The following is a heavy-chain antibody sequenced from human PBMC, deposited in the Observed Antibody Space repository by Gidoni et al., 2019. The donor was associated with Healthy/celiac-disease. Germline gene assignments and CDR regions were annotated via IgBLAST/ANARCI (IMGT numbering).Heavy chain of an antibody. CDR3: ARHLSNSFYYYYYYMDV. CDR1: GGSLRSSHYY. V-gene: IGHV4-39*01. Sequence: QLQLQESGPGLGKPSETLSLTCTVSGGSLRSSHYYWGVLRQPQGKGLEWIGILLSRWSTYYNPSLKSRVTISVDTAKNQFSLNLSSVTAADTAVYYCARHLSNSFYYYYYYMDVWGKGTTVTVSS. CDR2: LLSRWST. J-gene: IGHJ6*03. D-gene: IGHD6-13*01.